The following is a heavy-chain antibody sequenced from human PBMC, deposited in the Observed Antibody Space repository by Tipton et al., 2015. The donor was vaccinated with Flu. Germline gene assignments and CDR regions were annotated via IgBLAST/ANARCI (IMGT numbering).Heavy chain of an antibody. CDR1: GGSISSYY. CDR3: ARGRGWLSHHYDY. Sequence: LRLSCTVSGGSISSYYWSWIRQPPGKGLEWIGYIYYSGSTNYNPSLKSRVTISVDTSKNQFSLKLSSVTAADTAVYYCARGRGWLSHHYDYWGQGTLVTVSS. D-gene: IGHD6-19*01. V-gene: IGHV4-59*08. J-gene: IGHJ4*02. CDR2: IYYSGST.